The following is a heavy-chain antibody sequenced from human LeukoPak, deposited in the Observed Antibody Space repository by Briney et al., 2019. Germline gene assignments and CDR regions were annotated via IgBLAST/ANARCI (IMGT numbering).Heavy chain of an antibody. V-gene: IGHV3-7*01. Sequence: GGSLRLSCAASGFSFSNYWMGWVRQAPGKGLACVANIKTDGSETYYVDSVKGRFTISRDNAKNSLFLQMNSLRAEDTAIYYCAREGYYGSGSPPSLYFDYWGQGTLVTVSS. CDR3: AREGYYGSGSPPSLYFDY. CDR1: GFSFSNYW. D-gene: IGHD3-10*01. CDR2: IKTDGSET. J-gene: IGHJ4*02.